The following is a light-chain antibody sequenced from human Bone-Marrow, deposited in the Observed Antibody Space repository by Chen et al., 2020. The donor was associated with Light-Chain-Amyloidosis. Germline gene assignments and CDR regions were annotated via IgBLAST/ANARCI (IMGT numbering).Light chain of an antibody. J-gene: IGLJ3*02. CDR3: AAWGDSLKGWV. Sequence: QSVLTQPPSASGTPGQSVTISCSGSSSNIGINTVNWYQQVPGTAPKLLIYINDRRPSGVPDRFSGSRSGTSAPLAIRGLQSEDEADYYCAAWGDSLKGWVFGGGTKLTVL. V-gene: IGLV1-44*01. CDR2: IND. CDR1: SSNIGINT.